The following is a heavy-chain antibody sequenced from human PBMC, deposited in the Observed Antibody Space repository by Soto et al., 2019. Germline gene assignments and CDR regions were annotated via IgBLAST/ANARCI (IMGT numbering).Heavy chain of an antibody. D-gene: IGHD3-9*01. CDR1: GYTFTSYA. Sequence: ASVKVSCKASGYTFTSYAMHWVRQAPGQRREWMGWINAGNGNTKYSQKFQGRVTITRDTSASTAYMELSSLRSEDTAVYYCARSGDILTGYYTLLLIPYGMEVWGQGTTVSVSS. CDR2: INAGNGNT. J-gene: IGHJ6*02. CDR3: ARSGDILTGYYTLLLIPYGMEV. V-gene: IGHV1-3*01.